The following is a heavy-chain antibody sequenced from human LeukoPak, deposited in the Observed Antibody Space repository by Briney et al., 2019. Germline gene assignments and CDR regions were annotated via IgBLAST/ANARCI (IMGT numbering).Heavy chain of an antibody. CDR3: ARHDSFIPY. V-gene: IGHV3-23*01. D-gene: IGHD5-18*01. Sequence: GGSLRPSCAASGFTFNYYAMSWVRQAPGKGLEWVSGISDSEGSTYCTDSVKGRFTISRDNTKNTVYLQMNNLRPDDTAVYFCARHDSFIPYWGQGTLVTVSS. CDR2: ISDSEGST. CDR1: GFTFNYYA. J-gene: IGHJ4*02.